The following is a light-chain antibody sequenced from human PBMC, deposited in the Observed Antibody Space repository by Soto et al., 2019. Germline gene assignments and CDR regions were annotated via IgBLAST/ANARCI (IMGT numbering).Light chain of an antibody. V-gene: IGLV2-23*02. CDR1: NSDIGGYNS. CDR3: CSYEGTRTYV. J-gene: IGLJ1*01. CDR2: GVT. Sequence: QSALTQPASVSGSPGQSITISCTGSNSDIGGYNSVSWYQQHPGKAPKLLIFGVTNRPSGVSDRFSGSKSGNTASLTISGLQAEDEAEYYCCSYEGTRTYVFGTGTKVTVL.